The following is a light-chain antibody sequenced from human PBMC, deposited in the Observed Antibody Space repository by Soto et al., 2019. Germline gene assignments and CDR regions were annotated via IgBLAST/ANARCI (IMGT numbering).Light chain of an antibody. CDR3: QQSYSPPLT. J-gene: IGKJ4*01. V-gene: IGKV1-39*01. Sequence: QMTQSPASLSASVGDRVTITCRASRDISDYLNWFQHKPGRAPKLLIYAASVLHSGVPARFSGSGSESGTEYTLTISSLQPEDSATYYGQQSYSPPLTFGGGTRVEIK. CDR1: RDISDY. CDR2: AAS.